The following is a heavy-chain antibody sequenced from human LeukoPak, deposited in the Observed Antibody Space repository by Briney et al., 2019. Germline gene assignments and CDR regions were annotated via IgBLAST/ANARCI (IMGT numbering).Heavy chain of an antibody. D-gene: IGHD2-2*01. V-gene: IGHV4-31*03. J-gene: IGHJ4*02. CDR1: GGSISSGGYY. CDR3: AKGYCSSTSCLIFDY. CDR2: IYYSGST. Sequence: PSETLSLTCTVSGGSISSGGYYWSWIRQHPGKGLEWIGYIYYSGSTYYNPSLKSRVTISVDTSKNQFSLKLSSVTAADTAVYYCAKGYCSSTSCLIFDYWGQGTLVTVSS.